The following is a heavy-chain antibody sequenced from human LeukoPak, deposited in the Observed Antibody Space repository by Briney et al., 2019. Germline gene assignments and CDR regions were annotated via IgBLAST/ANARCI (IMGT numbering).Heavy chain of an antibody. J-gene: IGHJ4*02. V-gene: IGHV3-30*02. D-gene: IGHD6-19*01. CDR1: GFTFSSYG. Sequence: GGSLRLSCAASGFTFSSYGMHWVRQAPGKGLEWVAFIRYDGSNKYYSDSVKGRFTISRDNSKNMLYLQMSSLRPEDTAVYYCAKELASGWFFDYWGQGTLVTVSS. CDR2: IRYDGSNK. CDR3: AKELASGWFFDY.